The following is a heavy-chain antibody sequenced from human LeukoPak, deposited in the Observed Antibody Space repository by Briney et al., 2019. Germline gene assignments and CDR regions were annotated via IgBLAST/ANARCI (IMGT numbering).Heavy chain of an antibody. CDR2: INHSGST. D-gene: IGHD3-22*01. Sequence: SETLSLTCAVYGGSFSGSYLSWIREPPWKGLEWIGEINHSGSTNYNPSLKSRVTISVDTSKNQFSLKLSSVTAADTAVYYCANTGSSGYYYFDCWGQGTLVTVSS. CDR3: ANTGSSGYYYFDC. CDR1: GGSFSGSY. V-gene: IGHV4-34*01. J-gene: IGHJ4*02.